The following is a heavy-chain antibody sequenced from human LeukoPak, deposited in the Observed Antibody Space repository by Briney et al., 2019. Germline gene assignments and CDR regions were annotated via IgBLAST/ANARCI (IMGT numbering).Heavy chain of an antibody. J-gene: IGHJ6*02. CDR1: GYTFTGYY. Sequence: ASVKVSCKASGYTFTGYYLHWVRQAPGQGLEWVGWINPNSGGTNYAQKFQGRVTMTRDTSISTAYMELSRLRSDDTAVYYCARQLAAPYYYYYGMDVWGQGTTVTVSS. V-gene: IGHV1-2*02. CDR2: INPNSGGT. D-gene: IGHD2-2*01. CDR3: ARQLAAPYYYYYGMDV.